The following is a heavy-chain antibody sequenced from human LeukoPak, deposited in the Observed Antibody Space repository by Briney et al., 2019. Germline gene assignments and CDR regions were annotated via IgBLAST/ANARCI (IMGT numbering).Heavy chain of an antibody. CDR3: ARGRDYGDYV. CDR2: INHSGST. J-gene: IGHJ4*02. V-gene: IGHV4-34*01. Sequence: SETLSLTCAVYGGSFSGYYWSWIRQPPGKGLEWIGEINHSGSTNYNPSLKSRVTISEDTSKNQFSLKLSSVTAADTAVYYCARGRDYGDYVWGQGTLVTVSS. D-gene: IGHD4-17*01. CDR1: GGSFSGYY.